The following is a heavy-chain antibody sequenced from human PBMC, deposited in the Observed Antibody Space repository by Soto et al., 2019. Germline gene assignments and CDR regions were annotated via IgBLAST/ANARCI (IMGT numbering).Heavy chain of an antibody. V-gene: IGHV3-7*01. D-gene: IGHD5-12*01. CDR3: ASVSLRGGYDVVDY. CDR2: IKPDGSEK. J-gene: IGHJ4*02. CDR1: GFRLETYW. Sequence: EVQLVESGGGLVQPGGSLRLSCAGSGFRLETYWMSWVRQAPGKGLEWVANIKPDGSEKNYVDSVMGRFTISRDNANXSLXXXXISLRAEDTAVYYCASVSLRGGYDVVDYWGQATLVTVSS.